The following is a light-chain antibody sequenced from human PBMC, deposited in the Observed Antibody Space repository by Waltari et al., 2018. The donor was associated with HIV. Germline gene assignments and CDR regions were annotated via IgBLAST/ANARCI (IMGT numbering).Light chain of an antibody. Sequence: SVLTQPPSASGTPGQRVTISCSGDSSNLGSTSVFWYQQLPGTAPKLLIYTNDQRPSGVPDRFSGSNSGTSASLAISGLRSEDEADYYCATWDDDLSTWLFGGGTKLTVL. CDR2: TND. J-gene: IGLJ3*02. V-gene: IGLV1-47*01. CDR1: SSNLGSTS. CDR3: ATWDDDLSTWL.